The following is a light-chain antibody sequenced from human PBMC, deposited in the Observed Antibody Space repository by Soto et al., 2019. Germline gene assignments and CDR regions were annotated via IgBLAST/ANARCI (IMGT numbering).Light chain of an antibody. V-gene: IGLV2-14*01. CDR2: EVS. Sequence: QSVLTQPASVSGSPGQSITISCTGTSSDVGGYNYVSWYQQHPGKAPKLMIYEVSNRPSGVSNRFSGSKSGNTASLTISGLQTEDEADYYCYSYRSTSTLVFGGGTKVTVL. CDR3: YSYRSTSTLV. CDR1: SSDVGGYNY. J-gene: IGLJ3*02.